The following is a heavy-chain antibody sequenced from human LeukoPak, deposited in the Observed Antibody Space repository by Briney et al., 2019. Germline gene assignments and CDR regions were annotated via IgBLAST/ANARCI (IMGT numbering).Heavy chain of an antibody. CDR2: ISSSSSYI. Sequence: GGSLRLSCAASGFTFSSYSMNWVRQAPGRGLEWVSSISSSSSYIYSADSVKGRFTISRDNAKNSLYLQMNSLRAEDTAVYYCARATYYYDSSGPTKRNYYYYYYMDVWGKGTTVTISS. CDR1: GFTFSSYS. V-gene: IGHV3-21*04. D-gene: IGHD3-22*01. J-gene: IGHJ6*03. CDR3: ARATYYYDSSGPTKRNYYYYYYMDV.